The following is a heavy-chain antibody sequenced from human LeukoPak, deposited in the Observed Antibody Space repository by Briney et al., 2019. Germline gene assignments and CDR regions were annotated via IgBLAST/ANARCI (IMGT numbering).Heavy chain of an antibody. V-gene: IGHV3-23*01. CDR3: AKRGVVIRVFLVGFHKEAYYFDS. Sequence: GGSLRLSCAVSGITLSNYGMSWVRQAPGKGPEWVAGLSGSGGGTNYADSVQGRFTISRDNPKNTLYLQMNSLRAEDTAVYFCAKRGVVIRVFLVGFHKEAYYFDSWGQGALVTVSS. J-gene: IGHJ4*02. CDR1: GITLSNYG. D-gene: IGHD3-10*01. CDR2: LSGSGGGT.